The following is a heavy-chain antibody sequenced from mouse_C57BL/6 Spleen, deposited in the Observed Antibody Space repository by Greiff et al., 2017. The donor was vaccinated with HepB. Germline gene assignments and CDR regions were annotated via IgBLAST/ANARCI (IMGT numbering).Heavy chain of an antibody. Sequence: QVQLKQSGPELVKPGASVKISCKASGYAFSSSWMNWVKQSPGKGLEWIGRIYPGDGDTNYNGKFKGKATLTADKSSSTAYMQLSSLTSEDSAVYFCARDSSGYRFAYWGQGTLVTVSA. CDR2: IYPGDGDT. CDR1: GYAFSSSW. J-gene: IGHJ3*01. D-gene: IGHD3-2*02. V-gene: IGHV1-82*01. CDR3: ARDSSGYRFAY.